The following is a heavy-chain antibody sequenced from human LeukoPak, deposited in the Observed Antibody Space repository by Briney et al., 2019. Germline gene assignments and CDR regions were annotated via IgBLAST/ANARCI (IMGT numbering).Heavy chain of an antibody. CDR2: ISWNSGSI. D-gene: IGHD6-19*01. V-gene: IGHV3-9*01. CDR3: AKTLYRSGDCYYYGMDV. Sequence: GRSLRLSCAASGFTFDDYAMHWVRQAPGKGLEWVSGISWNSGSIGYADSVKGRFTISRDNAKNSLYLQMNSLRAEDTALYYCAKTLYRSGDCYYYGMDVWGQGTTVTVSS. J-gene: IGHJ6*02. CDR1: GFTFDDYA.